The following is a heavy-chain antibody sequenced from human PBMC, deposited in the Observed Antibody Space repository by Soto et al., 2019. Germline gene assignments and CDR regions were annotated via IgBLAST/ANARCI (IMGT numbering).Heavy chain of an antibody. CDR1: GFTFSNYA. J-gene: IGHJ6*02. D-gene: IGHD3-10*01. Sequence: EVHPLESGGGLVQPGGSLRLSCAASGFTFSNYAMTWVRQAPGKGLEWVSVISGTGGGTNNADSAKGRFTTSRDISKNTLYLQMNSLRAEDTAVYYWAKRAFYGSGIPNYYGMDVWGHGTAVTVSS. V-gene: IGHV3-23*01. CDR2: ISGTGGGT. CDR3: AKRAFYGSGIPNYYGMDV.